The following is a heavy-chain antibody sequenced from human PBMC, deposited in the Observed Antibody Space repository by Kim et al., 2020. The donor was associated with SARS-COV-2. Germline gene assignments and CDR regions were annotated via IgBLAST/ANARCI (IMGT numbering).Heavy chain of an antibody. J-gene: IGHJ5*02. CDR2: INHSGST. D-gene: IGHD3-22*01. V-gene: IGHV4-34*01. CDR1: GGSFSGYY. Sequence: SETLSLTCAVYGGSFSGYYWSWIRQPPGKGLEWIGEINHSGSTNYNPSLKSRVTISVDTSKNQFSLKLSSVTAADTAVYYCARGRPPRSGYFGTGWFDPWGQGTLVTVSS. CDR3: ARGRPPRSGYFGTGWFDP.